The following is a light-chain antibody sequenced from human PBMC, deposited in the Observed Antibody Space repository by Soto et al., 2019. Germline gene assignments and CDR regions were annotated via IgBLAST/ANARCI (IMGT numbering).Light chain of an antibody. Sequence: EIVMTQSPATLSVSPGERATLSCRASQSVSRNLAWYQQKPGQAPSLLIYGASTRANGIPGRFSGSGSGTELTLTISSLQAEDSAVYFCQQYNNWLTWTFGQGTKVDIK. CDR1: QSVSRN. J-gene: IGKJ1*01. CDR2: GAS. V-gene: IGKV3-15*01. CDR3: QQYNNWLTWT.